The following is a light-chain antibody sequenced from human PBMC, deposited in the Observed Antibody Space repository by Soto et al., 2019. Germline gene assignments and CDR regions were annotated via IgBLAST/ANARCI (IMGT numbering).Light chain of an antibody. J-gene: IGLJ1*01. CDR1: SSDVGGYNY. CDR3: NSYRSSTTPL. CDR2: DVS. V-gene: IGLV2-14*01. Sequence: QSALTQPASVSGSPGQSITISCTGTSSDVGGYNYVSWYQQHPGKAPKLMIYDVSNRPSGVSNRFSGSKSGNTASLTISGLQTEYEADYYCNSYRSSTTPLFGTGTKLTVL.